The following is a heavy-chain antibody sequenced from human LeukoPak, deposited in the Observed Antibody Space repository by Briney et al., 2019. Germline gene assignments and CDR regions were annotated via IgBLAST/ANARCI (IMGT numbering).Heavy chain of an antibody. CDR2: TNTDGSNT. D-gene: IGHD1-26*01. J-gene: IGHJ4*02. CDR1: GFTLRNYW. V-gene: IGHV3-74*01. Sequence: GGSLRLSCADSGFTLRNYWMHWVRQAPGKGLVWVSLTNTDGSNTNYADSVKGRFTISRDNAKNTLYLQMNSLRAEDTALYYCAKNGVGELLGGPFDYWGQGTLVTVSS. CDR3: AKNGVGELLGGPFDY.